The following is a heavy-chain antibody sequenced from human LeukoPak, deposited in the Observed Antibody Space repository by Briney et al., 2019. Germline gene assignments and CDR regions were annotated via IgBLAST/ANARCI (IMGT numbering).Heavy chain of an antibody. D-gene: IGHD3-16*02. CDR3: ARAPHDYVWGSYPSY. CDR1: GYTFTGYY. Sequence: ASVTVSCKASGYTFTGYYMHWVRRAPGQGLEWMGWINPNSGGTNYAQKFQSRVTMTRDTSISTAYMELSRLRSDDTAVYYCARAPHDYVWGSYPSYWGQGTLVTVSS. J-gene: IGHJ4*02. V-gene: IGHV1-2*02. CDR2: INPNSGGT.